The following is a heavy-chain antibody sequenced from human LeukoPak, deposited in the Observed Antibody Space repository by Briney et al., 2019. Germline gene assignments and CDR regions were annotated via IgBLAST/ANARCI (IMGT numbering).Heavy chain of an antibody. Sequence: SETLSLTCAVYGGSFSGYYWSWIRQPPGKGLEWIGEINHSGSTNYNPSLKSRVTISVDTSKNQFSLKLSSVTAADTAVYYCARVGSLHGYYMDVWGKGTKVTVSS. CDR1: GGSFSGYY. D-gene: IGHD2-15*01. V-gene: IGHV4-34*01. J-gene: IGHJ6*03. CDR2: INHSGST. CDR3: ARVGSLHGYYMDV.